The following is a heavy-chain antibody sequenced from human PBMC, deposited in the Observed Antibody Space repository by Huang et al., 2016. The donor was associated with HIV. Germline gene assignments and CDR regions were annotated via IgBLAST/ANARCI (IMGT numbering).Heavy chain of an antibody. J-gene: IGHJ6*02. CDR2: ISWNSGSI. Sequence: EVQLVESGGGLVQPGRSLRLSCAASGFTFDVDAITWVRQGAVKGLEWVEGISWNSGSIGYADSVKGRFTISRDNDKNSLYLQMNSLRAEDTALYYCAKDIKPTLYYGMDVWGQGTTVTVSS. CDR3: AKDIKPTLYYGMDV. CDR1: GFTFDVDA. V-gene: IGHV3-9*01.